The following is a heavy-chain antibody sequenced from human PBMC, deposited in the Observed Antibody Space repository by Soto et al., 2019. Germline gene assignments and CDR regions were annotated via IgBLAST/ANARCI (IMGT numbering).Heavy chain of an antibody. V-gene: IGHV4-59*08. CDR1: GGSITNYY. CDR3: ASWWAIKGYFTY. CDR2: IYYSGTT. J-gene: IGHJ4*02. D-gene: IGHD2-15*01. Sequence: QVQLQESGPGLVKPSETLSLTCTVSGGSITNYYWSWIRQPPGKGLEWIGYIYYSGTTNYNPSLKSRVTISVDTSKNQFSLKLSSVTVGDTAVYYCASWWAIKGYFTYWGQGSLVTVSS.